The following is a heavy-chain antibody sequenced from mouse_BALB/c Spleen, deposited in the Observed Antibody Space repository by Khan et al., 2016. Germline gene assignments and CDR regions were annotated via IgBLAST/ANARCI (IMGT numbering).Heavy chain of an antibody. CDR1: GYTFTDYN. V-gene: IGHV1S29*02. CDR3: ARSNRWYFDV. Sequence: EVQLQESGPELVKPGASVKISCKASGYTFTDYNMHWVKQSHGKSLEWIGYIYPYNGGTGYNQKFKSKATLTVDNSSSTAYMEFRSLTSEDSAVYYCARSNRWYFDVWGAGTTVTVSS. J-gene: IGHJ1*01. CDR2: IYPYNGGT. D-gene: IGHD2-5*01.